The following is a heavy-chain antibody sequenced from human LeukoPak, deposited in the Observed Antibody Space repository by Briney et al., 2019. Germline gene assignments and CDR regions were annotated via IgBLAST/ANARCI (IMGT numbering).Heavy chain of an antibody. CDR2: INPNSGGT. V-gene: IGHV1-2*02. Sequence: ASVKVSCKASGYTFTGYYMHWVRQAPGQGLEWMGWINPNSGGTNYAQKFQGRVTMTRDTSISTAYMELSRLRSDDTAVYYCARDPVNSSGWRDFDYWGQGALVTVSS. D-gene: IGHD6-19*01. CDR1: GYTFTGYY. J-gene: IGHJ4*02. CDR3: ARDPVNSSGWRDFDY.